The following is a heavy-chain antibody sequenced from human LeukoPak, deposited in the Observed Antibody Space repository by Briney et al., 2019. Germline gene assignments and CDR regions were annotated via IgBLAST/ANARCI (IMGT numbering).Heavy chain of an antibody. Sequence: SETLSLTCTVSGGSISSYYWSWIRQPPGKGLEWIGYIYYSGSTNYNPSLKSRVTISVDTSKNQFSLKLSSVTAADTAVYYCARDQSGDGYNYKYWGQGALVTVSS. CDR2: IYYSGST. V-gene: IGHV4-59*12. CDR1: GGSISSYY. CDR3: ARDQSGDGYNYKY. J-gene: IGHJ4*02. D-gene: IGHD5-24*01.